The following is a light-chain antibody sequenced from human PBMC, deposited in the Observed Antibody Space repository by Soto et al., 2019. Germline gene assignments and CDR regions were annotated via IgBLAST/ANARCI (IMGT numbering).Light chain of an antibody. Sequence: EMVLTQSPATLSLSPGERATLSCRASQSVSTYLAWYQQKPGQAPRLLIYDTSNRATGIPARFSGSGSGTDFTLTISSLEPEDFAVYYCQQRSNWPPMFGQGTRLEIK. CDR3: QQRSNWPPM. J-gene: IGKJ5*01. V-gene: IGKV3-11*01. CDR2: DTS. CDR1: QSVSTY.